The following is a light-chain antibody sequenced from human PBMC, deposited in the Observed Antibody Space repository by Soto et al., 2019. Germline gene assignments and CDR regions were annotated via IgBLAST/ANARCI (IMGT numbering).Light chain of an antibody. J-gene: IGKJ1*01. CDR3: QRSDTTPSWT. CDR1: QRAISY. Sequence: DIQLIQSPSSLSASVGDRVTITCHTSQRAISYLNWYQQKPGKAPKLLINAVSTLHSGVPSWFSGSGSETDFSITISRLQPEDSGTYDGQRSDTTPSWTFGHGPKVEI. CDR2: AVS. V-gene: IGKV1-39*01.